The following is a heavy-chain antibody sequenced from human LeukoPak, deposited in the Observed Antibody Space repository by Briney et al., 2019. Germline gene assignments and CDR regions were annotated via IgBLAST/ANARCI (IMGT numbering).Heavy chain of an antibody. CDR2: IWYDGSNK. CDR1: GFTFSSYG. Sequence: GGSLRLSCAASGFTFSSYGMHWVRQAPGKGLEWVAVIWYDGSNKYYADSVKGRFTISRDNSKNTLYLQMNSLRAEDTAVYYCARGMATDAFDIWGQGTMVTVPS. V-gene: IGHV3-33*01. D-gene: IGHD2-8*01. J-gene: IGHJ3*02. CDR3: ARGMATDAFDI.